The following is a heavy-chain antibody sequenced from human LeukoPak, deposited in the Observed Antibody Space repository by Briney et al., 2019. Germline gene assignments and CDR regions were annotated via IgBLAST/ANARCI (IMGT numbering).Heavy chain of an antibody. J-gene: IGHJ6*02. CDR3: AKDRDSSGWYGGIYYYYGMDV. Sequence: QTGGSLRLSCAASGFTFDDYAMHWVRQAPGKGLEWVSLISGDGGSTYYADSVKGRFTISRDNSKNSLYLQMNSLRSEDTALYYCAKDRDSSGWYGGIYYYYGMDVWGQGTTVTVSS. V-gene: IGHV3-43*02. CDR2: ISGDGGST. D-gene: IGHD6-19*01. CDR1: GFTFDDYA.